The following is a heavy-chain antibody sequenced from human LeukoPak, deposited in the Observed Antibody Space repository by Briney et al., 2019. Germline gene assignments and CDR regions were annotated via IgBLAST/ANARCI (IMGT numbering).Heavy chain of an antibody. D-gene: IGHD3-10*01. CDR2: ISVSGSFT. J-gene: IGHJ3*02. V-gene: IGHV3-23*01. Sequence: GGTLRLSCAASGFMFSNYGMSWVRQAPGKGLEWVSSISVSGSFTYYADSVKGRFTISRDNSKNTLYLQMNSLRAEDTAVYYCASVVLWFGELDAFDIWGQGTMVTVSS. CDR1: GFMFSNYG. CDR3: ASVVLWFGELDAFDI.